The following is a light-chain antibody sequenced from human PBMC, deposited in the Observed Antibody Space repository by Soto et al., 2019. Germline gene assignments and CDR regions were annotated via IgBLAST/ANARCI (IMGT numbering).Light chain of an antibody. J-gene: IGLJ2*01. Sequence: QSALTQPASGSGSPGQSITISCTGTSSDVGVYNYVSRYQQHPRKAPKLIVYEVSHRLSGVSDRFSGSKSGYTASLTISGIQDEDEADYYCSSSVTNTLVVFFGGTEFTVL. CDR2: EVS. CDR3: SSSVTNTLVV. CDR1: SSDVGVYNY. V-gene: IGLV2-14*01.